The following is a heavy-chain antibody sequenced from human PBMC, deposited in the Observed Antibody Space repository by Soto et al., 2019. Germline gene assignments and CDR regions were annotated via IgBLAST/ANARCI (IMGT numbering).Heavy chain of an antibody. J-gene: IGHJ5*01. V-gene: IGHV4-39*01. Sequence: QLQLQESGPGLVKPSETLSLTCIVSGDSISSSVFYWGWIRQPPGKGLEWIGSVFSSGSTYSNPSPKSPVTVSVDTSKNQFSLNLRSVTAADTAIYYCARHCAQGVCSLGRWFDSWGQGTLVTVSS. D-gene: IGHD2-8*01. CDR2: VFSSGST. CDR3: ARHCAQGVCSLGRWFDS. CDR1: GDSISSSVFY.